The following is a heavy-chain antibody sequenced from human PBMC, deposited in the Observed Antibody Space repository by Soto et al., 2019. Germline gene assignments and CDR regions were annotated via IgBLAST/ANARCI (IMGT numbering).Heavy chain of an antibody. Sequence: VQLLESGGGLAPPGRSPGILCKAPGFGFRSFCMPWVRQAPGKGPEWVAFISFDGSTQYYADSVRGRFTISRDNSENTLYLQLDTLRVEDTAMYYCAREGVFGLVKIIPPDYWGQGAQVTVSA. V-gene: IGHV3-30*03. CDR2: ISFDGSTQ. J-gene: IGHJ4*02. CDR3: AREGVFGLVKIIPPDY. CDR1: GFGFRSFC. D-gene: IGHD3-3*01.